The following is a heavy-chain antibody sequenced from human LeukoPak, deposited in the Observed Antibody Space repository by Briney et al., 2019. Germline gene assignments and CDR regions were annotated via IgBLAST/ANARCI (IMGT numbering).Heavy chain of an antibody. CDR1: GFSFSSYG. V-gene: IGHV3-30*19. CDR3: ATSRAGYYRY. J-gene: IGHJ4*02. CDR2: ISYDGSNK. Sequence: GGSLRLSCAASGFSFSSYGMHWVRQAPGKGLEWVAVISYDGSNKYYADSVKGRFTISRDNSKNTLYLQMNSLRAEDTAVYYCATSRAGYYRYWGQGTLVTVSS. D-gene: IGHD3-16*01.